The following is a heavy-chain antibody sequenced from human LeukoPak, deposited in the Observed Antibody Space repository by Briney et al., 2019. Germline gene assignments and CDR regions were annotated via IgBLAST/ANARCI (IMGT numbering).Heavy chain of an antibody. D-gene: IGHD3-9*01. J-gene: IGHJ4*02. CDR1: GFTFITYA. CDR3: AKDLTPDGLFELDY. CDR2: ITGNGRTI. V-gene: IGHV3-23*01. Sequence: GGSLRLSCAASGFTFITYAMNWIRQAPGKGLEWVSVITGNGRTIYYADSVKGRFTISRDNSKNTLYLQMNSLRAEDTAVYYCAKDLTPDGLFELDYWGQGTLVTVSS.